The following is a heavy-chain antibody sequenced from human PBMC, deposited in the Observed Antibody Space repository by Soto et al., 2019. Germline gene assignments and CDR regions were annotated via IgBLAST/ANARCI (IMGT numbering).Heavy chain of an antibody. CDR2: IIPIFGTA. J-gene: IGHJ6*02. V-gene: IGHV1-69*05. D-gene: IGHD2-2*01. CDR1: GGTFSSYA. CDR3: ARHVPAAGYYYGMGI. Sequence: QVQLVQSGAEVKKPGSSVKVSCKASGGTFSSYAISWVRQAPGQGLEWMGGIIPIFGTANYAQKFQGRVTLTPDESQSTAYMELSSLRFEDTSVYYCARHVPAAGYYYGMGIWGQGTTVTVSS.